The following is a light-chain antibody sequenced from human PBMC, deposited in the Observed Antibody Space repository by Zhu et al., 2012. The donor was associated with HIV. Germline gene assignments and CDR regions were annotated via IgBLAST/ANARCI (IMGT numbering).Light chain of an antibody. CDR1: QNVGRY. CDR2: KTS. Sequence: DIQMTQSPSSLSASVGDRVTITCWASQNVGRYLAWYQQKPGKAPKALIYKTSNLESGVPSRFSGSGSGTEFTLTISSLQPDDLATYYCQQYETYPLTFGQGTRLGIK. V-gene: IGKV1-5*03. J-gene: IGKJ5*01. CDR3: QQYETYPLT.